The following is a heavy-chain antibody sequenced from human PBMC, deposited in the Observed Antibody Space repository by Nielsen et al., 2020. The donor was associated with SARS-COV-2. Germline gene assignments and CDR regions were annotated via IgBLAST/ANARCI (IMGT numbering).Heavy chain of an antibody. CDR1: GFTFSSYG. J-gene: IGHJ4*02. CDR3: ARMYYYGSGPQTY. D-gene: IGHD3-10*01. CDR2: ISYDGSNK. V-gene: IGHV3-30*03. Sequence: GGSLRLSCAASGFTFSSYGMHWVRQAPGKGLEWVAVISYDGSNKYYADSVKGRFTISRDNSKNTLYLQMNSLRAEDTAVYYCARMYYYGSGPQTYWGQGTLVTVSS.